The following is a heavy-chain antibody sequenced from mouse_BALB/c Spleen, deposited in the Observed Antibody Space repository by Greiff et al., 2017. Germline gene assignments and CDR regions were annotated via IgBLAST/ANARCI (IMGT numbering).Heavy chain of an antibody. CDR1: GFTFSSYA. J-gene: IGHJ4*01. CDR2: ISSGGSYT. D-gene: IGHD2-12*01. Sequence: EVKLVESGGGLVKPGGSLKLSCAASGFTFSSYAMSWVRQNPEKRLEWVATISSGGSYTYYPDSVKGRFTISRDNAKNTLYLQMRSLRSEDTAMYYGARRGTTIVPYAMDYWGQGTSDTVSS. V-gene: IGHV5-9-3*01. CDR3: ARRGTTIVPYAMDY.